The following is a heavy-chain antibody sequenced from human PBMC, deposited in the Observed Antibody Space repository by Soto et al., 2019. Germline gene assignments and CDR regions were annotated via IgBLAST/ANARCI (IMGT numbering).Heavy chain of an antibody. CDR1: GGSISSGGYY. Sequence: SETLSLTCTVSGGSISSGGYYWSWIRQHPGKGLEWIGYIYYSGSTYYNPSLKSRVTISVDTSKNQFSLKLSSVTAADTAVYYCSAVAGTGYFDYCGQGTLVTVSS. CDR2: IYYSGST. CDR3: SAVAGTGYFDY. J-gene: IGHJ4*02. D-gene: IGHD6-19*01. V-gene: IGHV4-31*03.